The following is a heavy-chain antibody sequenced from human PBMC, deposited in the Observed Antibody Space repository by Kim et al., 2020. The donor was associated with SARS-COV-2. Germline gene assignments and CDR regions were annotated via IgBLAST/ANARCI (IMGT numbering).Heavy chain of an antibody. V-gene: IGHV3-7*01. J-gene: IGHJ3*02. Sequence: GGSLRLSCAASGFTFSRSWMGWVRQSPGKGLEWVANMNHDGSQIYYVDSVRGRFTISRDNAKNSLYLQMTSLRSEDTDLYYCARDRETSGSFWGCDAFD. CDR1: GFTFSRSW. CDR2: MNHDGSQI. CDR3: ARDRETSGSFWGCDAFD. D-gene: IGHD1-26*01.